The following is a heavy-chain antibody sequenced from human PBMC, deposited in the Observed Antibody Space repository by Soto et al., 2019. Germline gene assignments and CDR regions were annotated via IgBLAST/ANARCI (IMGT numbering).Heavy chain of an antibody. CDR3: VRDYLLTGFDT. Sequence: QVQLQESGPRLIQPSETLSLTCSVSNGSISTYYWTWVRQPPGKGLEWIGYVYYSCSTNYNPSLKSRVAMSIDTSKNQFSLELKSVTAADTATYYCVRDYLLTGFDTWGQGTLVTVSA. CDR1: NGSISTYY. J-gene: IGHJ5*02. CDR2: VYYSCST. D-gene: IGHD3-9*01. V-gene: IGHV4-59*01.